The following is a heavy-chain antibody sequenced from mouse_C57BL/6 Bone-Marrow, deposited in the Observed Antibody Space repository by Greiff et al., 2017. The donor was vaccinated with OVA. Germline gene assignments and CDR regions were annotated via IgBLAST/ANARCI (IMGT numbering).Heavy chain of an antibody. V-gene: IGHV2-2*01. Sequence: VQLKESGPGLVQPSQSLSITCTVSGFSLTSYGVHWVRQSPGKGLEWLGVIWRGGSTDYNAAFISRLSISKDNSTSQVFFKMNSLQADDTAIYYCARNPLDGYYGAMDYWGQGTSVTVSS. CDR3: ARNPLDGYYGAMDY. CDR2: IWRGGST. J-gene: IGHJ4*01. CDR1: GFSLTSYG. D-gene: IGHD2-3*01.